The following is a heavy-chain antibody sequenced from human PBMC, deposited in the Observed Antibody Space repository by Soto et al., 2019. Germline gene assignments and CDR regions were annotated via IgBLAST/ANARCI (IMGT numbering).Heavy chain of an antibody. CDR1: GFNFSSFG. CDR3: GKDRGWSSADLEY. Sequence: QVQLVESGGGVVQPGSSLRLSCAASGFNFSSFGMHWVRQAPGKGLEWVALMSYDGSSKYYQDSLKGRFTISRDKSKNTLYLQMSSLRVEDTAVYYCGKDRGWSSADLEYWGQGTLVTVSS. D-gene: IGHD6-19*01. CDR2: MSYDGSSK. J-gene: IGHJ4*02. V-gene: IGHV3-30*18.